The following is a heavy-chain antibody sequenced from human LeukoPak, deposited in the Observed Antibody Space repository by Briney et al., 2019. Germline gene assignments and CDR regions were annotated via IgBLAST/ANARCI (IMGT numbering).Heavy chain of an antibody. D-gene: IGHD3-16*01. CDR3: ARWNFAYDY. J-gene: IGHJ4*02. Sequence: GGSLRLSCAASGFTFSDYYMSWIRRAPGKGLEWVANIKQDGSDKYYVDSVKGRFTISRDNAKNSVYLQMNSLRAEDTAVYYCARWNFAYDYWGQGTLVTVSS. V-gene: IGHV3-7*01. CDR2: IKQDGSDK. CDR1: GFTFSDYY.